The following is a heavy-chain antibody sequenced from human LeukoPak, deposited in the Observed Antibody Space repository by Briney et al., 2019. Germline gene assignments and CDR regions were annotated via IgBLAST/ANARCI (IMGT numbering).Heavy chain of an antibody. D-gene: IGHD2-15*01. J-gene: IGHJ4*02. CDR1: GYSISSGYY. CDR2: IYHSGST. V-gene: IGHV4-38-2*01. Sequence: SETLSLTCAVSGYSISSGYYWGWIRQPPGKGLEWIGSIYHSGSTYYNPSLKSRVTISVDTSKNQFSLKLSSVTAADTAAYYCASLYCSGGSCYALYFDYWGQGTLVTVSS. CDR3: ASLYCSGGSCYALYFDY.